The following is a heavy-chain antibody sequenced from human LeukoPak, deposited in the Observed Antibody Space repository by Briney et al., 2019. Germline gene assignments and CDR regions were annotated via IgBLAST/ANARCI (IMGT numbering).Heavy chain of an antibody. D-gene: IGHD3-10*01. Sequence: GRSLRLSCAASGFTFDDYAMHWVRQAPGKGPEWVSGISWNSGSIGYADSVKGRFTISRDNAKNSLYLQMNSLRAEDMALYYCEKSGPDAFDIWGQGTMLTVSS. CDR1: GFTFDDYA. CDR3: EKSGPDAFDI. J-gene: IGHJ3*02. CDR2: ISWNSGSI. V-gene: IGHV3-9*03.